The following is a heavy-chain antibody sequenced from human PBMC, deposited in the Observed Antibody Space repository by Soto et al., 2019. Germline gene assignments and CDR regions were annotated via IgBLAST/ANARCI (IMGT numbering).Heavy chain of an antibody. CDR1: GGSFSGYY. V-gene: IGHV4-31*11. J-gene: IGHJ4*02. CDR3: ARTYYYDSSGYYPIVTYFDY. Sequence: SETLSLTCAVYGGSFSGYYWSWIRQHPGKGLEWIGYIYYSGSTYYNPSLKSRVTISVDTSKNQFSLKLSSVTAADTAVYYCARTYYYDSSGYYPIVTYFDYWGQGTLVTVSS. D-gene: IGHD3-22*01. CDR2: IYYSGST.